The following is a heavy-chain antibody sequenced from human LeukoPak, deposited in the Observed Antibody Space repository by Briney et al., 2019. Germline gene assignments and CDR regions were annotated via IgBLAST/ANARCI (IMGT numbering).Heavy chain of an antibody. V-gene: IGHV3-11*04. CDR3: ASVYYYGSGTSDY. CDR2: ISSSGSTI. J-gene: IGHJ4*02. Sequence: GGSLRLSCAASGFTFSDYYMSWIRQAPGKGLEWVSYISSSGSTIYYADSVKGRFTISRDNAKNSLYLQMNSLRAEDTAVYYCASVYYYGSGTSDYWGQGTLVTVSS. D-gene: IGHD3-10*01. CDR1: GFTFSDYY.